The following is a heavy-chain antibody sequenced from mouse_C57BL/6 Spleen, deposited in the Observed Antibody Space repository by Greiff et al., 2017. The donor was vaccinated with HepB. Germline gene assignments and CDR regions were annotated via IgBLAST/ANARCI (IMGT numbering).Heavy chain of an antibody. V-gene: IGHV5-6*01. CDR3: ARHYSNPPYYAMDY. CDR2: ISSGGSYT. Sequence: EVQLQESGGDLVKPGGSLKLSCAASGFTFSSYGMSWVRQTPDKRLEWVATISSGGSYTYYPDSVKGRFTISRDNAKNTLYLQMSSLKSEDTAMYYCARHYSNPPYYAMDYWGQGTSVTVSS. J-gene: IGHJ4*01. CDR1: GFTFSSYG. D-gene: IGHD2-5*01.